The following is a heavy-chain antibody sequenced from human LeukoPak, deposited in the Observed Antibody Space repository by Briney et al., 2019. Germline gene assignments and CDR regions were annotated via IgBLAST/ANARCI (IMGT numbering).Heavy chain of an antibody. CDR3: ARRPPNSSGYYYGDY. CDR1: GGSFSGYF. Sequence: PSETLSLTCAVYGGSFSGYFWTWIRQPPGKGLEWIGEINHSGSTNYNPSLKSRVTISEDTSKNQFSLKLSSVTAADTAVYYCARRPPNSSGYYYGDYWGRGNLVTVSS. V-gene: IGHV4-34*01. CDR2: INHSGST. D-gene: IGHD3-22*01. J-gene: IGHJ4*02.